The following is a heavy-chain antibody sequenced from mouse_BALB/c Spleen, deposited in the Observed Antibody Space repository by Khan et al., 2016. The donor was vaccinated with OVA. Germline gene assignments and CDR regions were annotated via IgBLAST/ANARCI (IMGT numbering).Heavy chain of an antibody. CDR1: GYSFTTYY. J-gene: IGHJ3*01. Sequence: VQLKESGPELVKPGASVKISCKASGYSFTTYYIHWVIQSHGKSLEWIGYIDPFSGGTTYNQKFKGKATLTVDKSSSTDHIHLSNLTSEDSAVFYCTRHGYVAWFTYWGQGTLVTVSS. CDR3: TRHGYVAWFTY. CDR2: IDPFSGGT. D-gene: IGHD2-2*01. V-gene: IGHV1S135*01.